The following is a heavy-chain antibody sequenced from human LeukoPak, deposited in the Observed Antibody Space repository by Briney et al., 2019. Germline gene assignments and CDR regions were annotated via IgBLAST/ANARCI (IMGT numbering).Heavy chain of an antibody. V-gene: IGHV4-34*01. CDR2: INHSGST. D-gene: IGHD2-2*01. CDR1: GGSFSGYY. Sequence: SETLSLTCAVYGGSFSGYYWSWIRQPPGKGLEWIGEINHSGSTNYNPSLKSRVTISVDTSKNQFSLKLSSVTAADTAVYYCARASVVPAARQRNWLDPWGQGTLVTVSS. CDR3: ARASVVPAARQRNWLDP. J-gene: IGHJ5*02.